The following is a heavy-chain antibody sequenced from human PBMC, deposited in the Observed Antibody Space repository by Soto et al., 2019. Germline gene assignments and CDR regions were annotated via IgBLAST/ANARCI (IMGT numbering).Heavy chain of an antibody. Sequence: GGSLRLSCAASGFTFSGYWMSWVRQAPGKGLEWVANIKQDGSEKYYVDSVKGRFTISRDNAKNSLYLLMNSLRAEDTAVYYCAKNNRYCSTTNCFVFDYWGQGTLVTVPQ. D-gene: IGHD2-2*01. V-gene: IGHV3-7*01. CDR1: GFTFSGYW. J-gene: IGHJ4*02. CDR3: AKNNRYCSTTNCFVFDY. CDR2: IKQDGSEK.